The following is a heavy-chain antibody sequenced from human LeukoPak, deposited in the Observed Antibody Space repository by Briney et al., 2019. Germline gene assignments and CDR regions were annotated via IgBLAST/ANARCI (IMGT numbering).Heavy chain of an antibody. J-gene: IGHJ4*02. Sequence: SETLSLTCAVSGGSISSSNWWSWVRQPPGKGLEWIGEIYHSGSTNYNPSLKSRVTISVDKSKNQFSLKLSSVTAADTAVYYCAREGSGYDSSGYLGYWGQGTLVTVSS. CDR2: IYHSGST. CDR3: AREGSGYDSSGYLGY. D-gene: IGHD3-22*01. CDR1: GGSISSSNW. V-gene: IGHV4-4*02.